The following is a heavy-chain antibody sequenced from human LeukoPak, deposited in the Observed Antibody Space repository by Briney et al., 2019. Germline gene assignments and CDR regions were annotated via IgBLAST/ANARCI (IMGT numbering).Heavy chain of an antibody. CDR1: GGSISSHYY. CDR2: ISYSGST. V-gene: IGHV4-59*12. D-gene: IGHD3-10*01. Sequence: SETLSLTCTVSGGSISSHYYWSWIRQPPGKGLEWIGYISYSGSTYYNPSLKSRVTISVDTSKNQFSLKLSSVTAADTAVYYCARALPLFMVRGVTPLCWFDPWGQGTLVTVSS. CDR3: ARALPLFMVRGVTPLCWFDP. J-gene: IGHJ5*02.